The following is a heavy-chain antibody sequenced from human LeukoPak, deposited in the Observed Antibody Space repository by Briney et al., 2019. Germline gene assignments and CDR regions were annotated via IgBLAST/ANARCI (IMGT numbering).Heavy chain of an antibody. D-gene: IGHD1-26*01. V-gene: IGHV3-23*01. CDR3: AKLVGATMTSDY. J-gene: IGHJ4*02. Sequence: PGGSLRPSCVASGFTFRSYVMTWVRQAPGKGLEWVSGISTSGTNTYYADFVKGRFTISRDNSKNTLYLQMNSLRAEDTAVYYCAKLVGATMTSDYWGQGTLVTVSS. CDR1: GFTFRSYV. CDR2: ISTSGTNT.